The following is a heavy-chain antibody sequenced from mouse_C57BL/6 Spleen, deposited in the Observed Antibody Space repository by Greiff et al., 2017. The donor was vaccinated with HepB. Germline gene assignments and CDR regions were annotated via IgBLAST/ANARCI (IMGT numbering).Heavy chain of an antibody. V-gene: IGHV1-53*01. CDR3: ARWRYYGSSPHYAMDY. CDR1: GYTFTSYW. D-gene: IGHD1-1*01. Sequence: QVQLQQPGTELVKPGASVKLSCKASGYTFTSYWMHWVKQRPGQGLEWIGNINPSNGGTNYNEKFKSKATLTVDKSSSTVYMQLSSLTSEDSAVYYCARWRYYGSSPHYAMDYWGQGTSVTVSS. J-gene: IGHJ4*01. CDR2: INPSNGGT.